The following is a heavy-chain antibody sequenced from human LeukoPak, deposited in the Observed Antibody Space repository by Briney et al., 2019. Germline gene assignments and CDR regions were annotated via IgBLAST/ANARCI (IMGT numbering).Heavy chain of an antibody. V-gene: IGHV4-34*01. CDR2: INHSGST. D-gene: IGHD6-19*01. CDR1: GESFSGYY. CDR3: ARTWLVRGWFDP. J-gene: IGHJ5*02. Sequence: SESVSLTCAVYGESFSGYYWSWTRQPPGKGLEWIGEINHSGSTNYNPSLKSRVTISLDTSKNHFSLRLSSVTAADTAVYYCARTWLVRGWFDPWGQGTLVTVSS.